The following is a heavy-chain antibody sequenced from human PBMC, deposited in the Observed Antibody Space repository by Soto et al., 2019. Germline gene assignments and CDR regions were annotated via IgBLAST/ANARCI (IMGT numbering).Heavy chain of an antibody. CDR1: GGSFSGYY. Sequence: PSETLSLTCAVYGGSFSGYYWSWIRQPPGKGLEWIGEINHSGSTNYNPSLKSRVTISVDTSKNQFSLKLSSVTAADTAVYYCGGGRYSSSWSLPQGFIKPPTWFDPGGQGTLVTVSS. J-gene: IGHJ5*02. CDR2: INHSGST. V-gene: IGHV4-34*01. CDR3: GGGRYSSSWSLPQGFIKPPTWFDP. D-gene: IGHD6-13*01.